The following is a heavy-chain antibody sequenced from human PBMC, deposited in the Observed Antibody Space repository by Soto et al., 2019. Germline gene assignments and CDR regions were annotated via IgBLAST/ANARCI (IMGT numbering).Heavy chain of an antibody. Sequence: LGESLKISCKGSGYTFTNYWIGWVRQMPGKGPEWMGIIYPGDSDTKYNPSFQGQVTISADKSITTTYLQWSSLKASDTAIYYCAASIFYYGMDVWGQGTTVNVSS. CDR2: IYPGDSDT. J-gene: IGHJ6*02. V-gene: IGHV5-51*01. CDR3: AASIFYYGMDV. CDR1: GYTFTNYW.